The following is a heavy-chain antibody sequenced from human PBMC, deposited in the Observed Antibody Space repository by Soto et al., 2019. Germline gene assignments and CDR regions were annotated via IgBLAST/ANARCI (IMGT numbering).Heavy chain of an antibody. CDR3: AKSGYTSAWYRQFDY. CDR1: GFTFSSYA. D-gene: IGHD6-19*01. J-gene: IGHJ4*02. V-gene: IGHV3-23*01. CDR2: ISGSGGST. Sequence: VGSLRLSCAASGFTFSSYAMSWVRQAPVKGLEWVSVISGSGGSTYYADSVEVRFAISRDNSKSTLYLQMNSLRAEDTAVYYCAKSGYTSAWYRQFDYWGQGTPVTVSS.